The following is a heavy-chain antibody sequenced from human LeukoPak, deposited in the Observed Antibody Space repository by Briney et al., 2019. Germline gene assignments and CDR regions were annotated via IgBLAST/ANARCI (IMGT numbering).Heavy chain of an antibody. CDR1: GGTFSSYA. Sequence: SVKVSCKASGGTFSSYAISWVRQAPGQGLEWMGRIIPIFGIANYAQKFQGRVTITADKSTSTAYMELSSLRSEDTAVHYCARTGDSSGYYPENLHHFDYWGQGTLVTVSS. J-gene: IGHJ4*02. D-gene: IGHD3-22*01. V-gene: IGHV1-69*04. CDR2: IIPIFGIA. CDR3: ARTGDSSGYYPENLHHFDY.